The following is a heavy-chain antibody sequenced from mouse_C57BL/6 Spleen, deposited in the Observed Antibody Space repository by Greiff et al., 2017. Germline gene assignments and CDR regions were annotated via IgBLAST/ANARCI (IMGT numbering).Heavy chain of an antibody. CDR2: IHPSDSDT. CDR1: GYTFTSYW. J-gene: IGHJ3*01. V-gene: IGHV1-74*01. CDR3: AIKREYYYGSSSAWFAY. Sequence: VQLQQPGAELVKPGASVKVSCKASGYTFTSYWMHWVKQRPGQGLEWIGRIHPSDSDTNYNQKFKGKATLTVDKSSSTAYMQLSSLTSEDSAVYYCAIKREYYYGSSSAWFAYWGQGTLVTVSA. D-gene: IGHD1-1*01.